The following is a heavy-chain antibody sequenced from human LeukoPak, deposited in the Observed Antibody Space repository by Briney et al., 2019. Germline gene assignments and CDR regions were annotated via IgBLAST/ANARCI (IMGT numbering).Heavy chain of an antibody. J-gene: IGHJ5*02. V-gene: IGHV4-4*07. CDR2: IYSSGTT. Sequence: PSETLSLTCTVSGGSITSDDWTWIRQSAEXGLQCIGRIYSSGTTNYNPSLRSRVTMSMDTSKNQVSLKLAAVTAADTAIYYCAREVSGCSSTTCFNFFDPWGQGTLVTVSS. D-gene: IGHD2-2*01. CDR1: GGSITSDD. CDR3: AREVSGCSSTTCFNFFDP.